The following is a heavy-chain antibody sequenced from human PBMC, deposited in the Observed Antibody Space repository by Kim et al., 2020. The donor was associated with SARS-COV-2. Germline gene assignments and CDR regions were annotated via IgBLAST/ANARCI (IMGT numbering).Heavy chain of an antibody. J-gene: IGHJ4*02. CDR2: TTRSGGDS. D-gene: IGHD3-16*01. Sequence: GGSLRLSCSGSGFTFSEFAMHWVRRSPGRGLEFVAATTRSGGDSYYRDSVEGRFSAYRDNPRNTLYLQMNNVRPEDTAIYYCVKYGRNFGAVHWGQGTLVLVSS. V-gene: IGHV3-64D*06. CDR1: GFTFSEFA. CDR3: VKYGRNFGAVH.